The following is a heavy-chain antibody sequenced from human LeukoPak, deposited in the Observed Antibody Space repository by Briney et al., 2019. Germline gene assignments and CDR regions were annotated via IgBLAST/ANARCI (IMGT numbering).Heavy chain of an antibody. CDR2: IRYDGSNK. V-gene: IGHV3-30*02. D-gene: IGHD3-22*01. J-gene: IGHJ5*02. Sequence: PGGSLRLSCAASGFTFSSYGMHWVRQAPGKGLEWVAFIRYDGSNKYYADSVKGRFTVSRDNSKNTLYLQMNSLRAEDTAVYYCAKGLTRGEYYYDRGFDPWGQGTLVTVSS. CDR3: AKGLTRGEYYYDRGFDP. CDR1: GFTFSSYG.